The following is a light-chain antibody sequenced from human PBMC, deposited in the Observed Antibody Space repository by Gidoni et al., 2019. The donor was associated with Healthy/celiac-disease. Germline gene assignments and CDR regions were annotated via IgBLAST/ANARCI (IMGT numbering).Light chain of an antibody. V-gene: IGKV3-20*01. Sequence: EIVLPQSPGTLSLSPGERATLSCRASQSVSSSYLAWYQQKPGQAPRLLIYGASSRATGIPDMFSGSGSGTDFTITISRLEPEDFAVYYCQQYGSSPYTFXXXTKLEIK. CDR1: QSVSSSY. J-gene: IGKJ2*01. CDR2: GAS. CDR3: QQYGSSPYT.